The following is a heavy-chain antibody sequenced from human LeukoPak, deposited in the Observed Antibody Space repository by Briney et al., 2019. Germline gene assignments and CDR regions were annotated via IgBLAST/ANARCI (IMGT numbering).Heavy chain of an antibody. CDR1: GYIFTSYW. CDR3: ARPSGLQWLLD. CDR2: IYPGDSDT. D-gene: IGHD6-19*01. Sequence: GESLQISCKGSGYIFTSYWIGWVRQLPGKGLEWMGIIYPGDSDTRYSPSFQGQVTISADKSISTAYLQWSSLKASDTAMYYCARPSGLQWLLDWGQGTLVTVSS. V-gene: IGHV5-51*01. J-gene: IGHJ4*02.